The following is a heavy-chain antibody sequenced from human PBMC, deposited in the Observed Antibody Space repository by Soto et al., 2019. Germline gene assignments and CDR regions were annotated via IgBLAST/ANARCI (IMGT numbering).Heavy chain of an antibody. CDR3: ARVGGFGATTIDY. D-gene: IGHD3-10*01. Sequence: LSETLSLTCSVSGGSINNYYWSWIRQPPGKGLEWIGYMYHSGSTYYNPSLKSRVTISIDRSKNQFSLKLSSVTAADTAVYYCARVGGFGATTIDYWGQGTLVTVSS. V-gene: IGHV4-4*09. CDR2: MYHSGST. J-gene: IGHJ4*02. CDR1: GGSINNYY.